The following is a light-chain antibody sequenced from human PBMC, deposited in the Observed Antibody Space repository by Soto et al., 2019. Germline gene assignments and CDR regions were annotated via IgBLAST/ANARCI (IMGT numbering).Light chain of an antibody. V-gene: IGKV3-15*01. CDR3: QQYNNWPLIT. Sequence: EIVMTQSPDTLSVSPGERATLSCRASQGVSSNLAWYQQKRGQAPRLLIYGASTRATGIPARFSGSGSGTEFTLTISSLQSEDFAVYHCQQYNNWPLITFGQGTRLEFK. CDR1: QGVSSN. J-gene: IGKJ5*01. CDR2: GAS.